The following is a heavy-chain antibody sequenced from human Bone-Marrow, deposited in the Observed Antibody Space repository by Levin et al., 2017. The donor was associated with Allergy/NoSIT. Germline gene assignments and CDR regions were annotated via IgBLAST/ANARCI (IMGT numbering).Heavy chain of an antibody. CDR2: ISHDGAKT. CDR1: GFNFNTSA. V-gene: IGHV3-30*04. Sequence: GGSLRLSCAASGFNFNTSALHWVRQAPGRGLEWVAVISHDGAKTYYADSVEGRFTVSRDNSKNVFYLEMNSLRTEDTAVFYCARMTAYSVDYWGQGTLLTVSS. D-gene: IGHD2-21*01. CDR3: ARMTAYSVDY. J-gene: IGHJ4*02.